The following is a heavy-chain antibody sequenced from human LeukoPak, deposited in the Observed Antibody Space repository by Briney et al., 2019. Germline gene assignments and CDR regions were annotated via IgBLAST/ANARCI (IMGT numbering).Heavy chain of an antibody. Sequence: SETLSLTCTVSGGSISSYYWSWIRQPPGKGLEWIGYIYYSGSTNYNPSLKSRVTISVDTSKNQFSLKLSSVTAADTAVYYCVSSLDSTGIAAAASFDYWGQGTLVTVSS. CDR3: VSSLDSTGIAAAASFDY. CDR1: GGSISSYY. D-gene: IGHD6-13*01. J-gene: IGHJ4*02. V-gene: IGHV4-59*12. CDR2: IYYSGST.